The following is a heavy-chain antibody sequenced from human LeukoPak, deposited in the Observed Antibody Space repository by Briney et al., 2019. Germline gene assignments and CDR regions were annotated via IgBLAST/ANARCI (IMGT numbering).Heavy chain of an antibody. CDR3: ARAGSEYGDPLRWFDP. D-gene: IGHD4-17*01. CDR2: IYPGDSDT. CDR1: GYSFTSYW. Sequence: GESLKISCKGSGYSFTSYWIGWVRQMPGKGLEWMGIIYPGDSDTRYSPSFQGQVTISADKSISTAYLQWSSLKASDTAMYYCARAGSEYGDPLRWFDPWGQGTLVTVSS. V-gene: IGHV5-51*01. J-gene: IGHJ5*02.